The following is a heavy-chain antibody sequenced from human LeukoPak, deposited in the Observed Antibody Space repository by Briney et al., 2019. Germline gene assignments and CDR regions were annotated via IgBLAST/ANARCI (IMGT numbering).Heavy chain of an antibody. CDR2: INPNSGGT. J-gene: IGHJ3*02. D-gene: IGHD3-22*01. CDR1: GYTSTAYY. Sequence: ASVKVSCKASGYTSTAYYMHWVRQAPGQGLEWMGWINPNSGGTNYAQKFQGRVTMTRDTSISTAYMELSRLRSDDTAVYYCARDYYDSSGFGAFDIWGQGTVVTVSS. CDR3: ARDYYDSSGFGAFDI. V-gene: IGHV1-2*02.